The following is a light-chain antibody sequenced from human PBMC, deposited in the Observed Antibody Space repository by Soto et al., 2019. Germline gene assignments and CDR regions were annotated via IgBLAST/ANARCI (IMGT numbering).Light chain of an antibody. CDR3: QQSYNAPLT. V-gene: IGKV1-39*01. CDR2: AAS. Sequence: DIQMTQSPSSLSASLGDRVTITCRAGQSISTYLNWYQQKPGKAPKLLIYAASSLQSGVPSRFSGGGSGTDFTLTISSLQPEDFATYYCQQSYNAPLTFGGGTKVDI. J-gene: IGKJ4*01. CDR1: QSISTY.